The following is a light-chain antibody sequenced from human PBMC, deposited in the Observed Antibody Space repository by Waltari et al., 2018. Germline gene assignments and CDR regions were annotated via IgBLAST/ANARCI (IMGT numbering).Light chain of an antibody. CDR1: SSDVGGYNY. Sequence: QSALTQPASVSGSPGQSITIQCTGTSSDVGGYNYVYWYQQHPGKVPKLFVFDISNHPSGVSIRFSGSKSGNTVSQANSGLQADDESDYYCCSFTSRSTCVFGGGTKLTGL. CDR2: DIS. V-gene: IGLV2-14*01. J-gene: IGLJ3*02. CDR3: CSFTSRSTCV.